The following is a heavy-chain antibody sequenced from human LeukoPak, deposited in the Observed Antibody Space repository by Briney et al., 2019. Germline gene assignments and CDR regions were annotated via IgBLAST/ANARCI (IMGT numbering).Heavy chain of an antibody. D-gene: IGHD6-19*01. Sequence: SETLSLTCAVYGGSFSGYYWSWIRRPPGKGLEWIGEINHSGSTNYNPSLKSRVTISVDTSKNQFSLKLSSVTAADTAVYYCARQWRWFDPWGQGTLVTVSS. J-gene: IGHJ5*02. CDR2: INHSGST. CDR1: GGSFSGYY. V-gene: IGHV4-34*01. CDR3: ARQWRWFDP.